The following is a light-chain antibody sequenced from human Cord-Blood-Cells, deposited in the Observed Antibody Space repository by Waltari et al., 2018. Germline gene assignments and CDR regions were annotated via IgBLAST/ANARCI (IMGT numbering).Light chain of an antibody. Sequence: EIVLTQSPATLSLSPGARATLSCRASQSVSSYLAWYQQKPGQAPRLLIYDASNRATGIPARFSGSGSGTDFTLTISSLEPEDFAVYYCQQRSNWPFTLGPGTKVDIK. CDR1: QSVSSY. V-gene: IGKV3-11*01. CDR3: QQRSNWPFT. J-gene: IGKJ3*01. CDR2: DAS.